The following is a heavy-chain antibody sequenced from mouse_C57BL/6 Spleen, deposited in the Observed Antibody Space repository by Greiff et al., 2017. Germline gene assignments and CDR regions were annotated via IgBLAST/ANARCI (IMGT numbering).Heavy chain of an antibody. CDR3: AKDYYYGSSYRYYAMDY. CDR2: INPYNGGP. J-gene: IGHJ4*01. D-gene: IGHD1-1*01. V-gene: IGHV1-19*01. CDR1: GYTFTDYY. Sequence: VQLQQSGPVLVKPGASVKMSCKASGYTFTDYYMNWVKQSHGKSLEWIGVINPYNGGPSYNQKFTGKATLTVDKSSSTAYMERNSLTSEDSAVYYCAKDYYYGSSYRYYAMDYWGQGTSVTVSS.